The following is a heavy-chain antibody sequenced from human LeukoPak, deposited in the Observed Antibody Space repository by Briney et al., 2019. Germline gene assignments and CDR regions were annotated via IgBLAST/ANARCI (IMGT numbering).Heavy chain of an antibody. V-gene: IGHV3-15*01. CDR3: TTALTHNFDY. J-gene: IGHJ4*02. CDR1: GFTFSSAW. Sequence: GGSLRLSCAASGFTFSSAWMTWVRQAPGKGLEWVGRIKSKTDGGTTEFAAPVKGRFTISRDDSKNTLFLQMNSLKTEDTAVYYCTTALTHNFDYWGQGTLVTVSS. CDR2: IKSKTDGGTT.